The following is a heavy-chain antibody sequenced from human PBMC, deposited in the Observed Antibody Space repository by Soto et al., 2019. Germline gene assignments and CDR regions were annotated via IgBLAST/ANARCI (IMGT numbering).Heavy chain of an antibody. CDR1: GYSFTSYC. CDR2: IYPGDSDT. J-gene: IGHJ6*02. CDR3: ARPLNYDFGSMDV. V-gene: IGHV5-51*01. Sequence: PGGSLKISCKGSGYSFTSYCIGLVLQMPGKGLEWMGIIYPGDSDTRYSPSFQGQVTISADKSISTAYLQWSSLKASDTAMYYCARPLNYDFGSMDVWGQGTTVTVSS. D-gene: IGHD3-3*01.